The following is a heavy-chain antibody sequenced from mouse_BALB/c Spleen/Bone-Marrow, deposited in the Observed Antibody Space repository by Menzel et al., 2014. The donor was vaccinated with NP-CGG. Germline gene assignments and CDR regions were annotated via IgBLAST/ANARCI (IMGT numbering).Heavy chain of an antibody. D-gene: IGHD1-1*01. Sequence: EVQLQESGGGLVKPGGSLKLSCAASGFTLSDYYMYWVRQTPEKRLEWVATISDGGSYTYYPDSVKGRFTISRDNAKNNLYLQMSSLKSEDTAMYYCARFYYYGSSYFDVWGAGTTVTVSS. V-gene: IGHV5-4*02. CDR1: GFTLSDYY. CDR3: ARFYYYGSSYFDV. CDR2: ISDGGSYT. J-gene: IGHJ1*01.